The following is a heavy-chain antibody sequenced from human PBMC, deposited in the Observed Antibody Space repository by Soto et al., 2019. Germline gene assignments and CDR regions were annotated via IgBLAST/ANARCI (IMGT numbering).Heavy chain of an antibody. CDR1: GFTFSNYW. Sequence: PGGSLRLSCAASGFTFSNYWMHWVRQVPGKGLVWVSRIGRDGTGAGYADSVKGRFTISRDDARNSLYLQMNSLTVEDTALYYCARDLIYSLDSWGQGTQVTVSS. J-gene: IGHJ5*01. CDR2: IGRDGTGA. D-gene: IGHD4-4*01. CDR3: ARDLIYSLDS. V-gene: IGHV3-74*01.